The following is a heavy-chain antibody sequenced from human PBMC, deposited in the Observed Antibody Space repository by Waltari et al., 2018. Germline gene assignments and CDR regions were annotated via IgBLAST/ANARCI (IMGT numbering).Heavy chain of an antibody. J-gene: IGHJ4*02. Sequence: QVQLVQSGAEVKKPGASVKVSCKASGYTFTGYYMHWVRQAPGQGLEWMGRINPNSGGTNYAQKFQGRVTMTRDTSISTAYMELSRLRSDDTAVYYCARGHYDYVWGSYRYVHLFDYWGQGTLVTVSS. V-gene: IGHV1-2*06. D-gene: IGHD3-16*02. CDR2: INPNSGGT. CDR1: GYTFTGYY. CDR3: ARGHYDYVWGSYRYVHLFDY.